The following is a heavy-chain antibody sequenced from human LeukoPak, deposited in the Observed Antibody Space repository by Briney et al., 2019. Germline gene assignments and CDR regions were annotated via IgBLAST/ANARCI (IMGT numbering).Heavy chain of an antibody. CDR2: IYYSGST. V-gene: IGHV4-39*01. CDR1: GGSISSGGYY. D-gene: IGHD3-9*01. CDR3: ARHPAHESSAGKRYYDYLTGYYSRPFFDY. Sequence: PSETLSLTCTVSGGSISSGGYYWSWIRQPPGKGLEWIGSIYYSGSTYYNPSLKSRVTISVDTSKNQFSLKLSSVTAADTAVYYCARHPAHESSAGKRYYDYLTGYYSRPFFDYWGQGTLVTVSS. J-gene: IGHJ4*02.